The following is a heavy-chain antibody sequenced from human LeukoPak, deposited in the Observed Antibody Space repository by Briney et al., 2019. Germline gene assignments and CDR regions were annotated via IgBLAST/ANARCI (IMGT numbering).Heavy chain of an antibody. V-gene: IGHV1-46*01. D-gene: IGHD3-22*01. J-gene: IGHJ4*02. Sequence: ASVKVSCKASGYTFTSYGISWVRQAPGQGLEWMGIINPSGGSTSYAQKFQGRVTMTRDTSTSTVYMELSSLRSGDTAVYYCARHYDSSVPFDYWSQGTLVTVSS. CDR3: ARHYDSSVPFDY. CDR1: GYTFTSYG. CDR2: INPSGGST.